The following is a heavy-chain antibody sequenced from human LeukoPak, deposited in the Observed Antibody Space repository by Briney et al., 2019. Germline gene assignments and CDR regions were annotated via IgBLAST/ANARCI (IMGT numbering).Heavy chain of an antibody. CDR1: GFTFSSYS. V-gene: IGHV3-21*01. Sequence: PGGSLRLSCAASGFTFSSYSMNWVRQAPGKGLEWVSSISSSSYIYYADSVEGRFTISRDNAKNSLYLQMNSLRAEDTAVYYYARDRAPHSGSYYYWGQGTLVTVSS. D-gene: IGHD1-26*01. CDR2: ISSSSYI. J-gene: IGHJ4*02. CDR3: ARDRAPHSGSYYY.